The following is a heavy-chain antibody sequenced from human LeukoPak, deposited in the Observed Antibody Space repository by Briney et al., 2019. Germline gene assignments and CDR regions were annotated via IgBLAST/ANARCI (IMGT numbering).Heavy chain of an antibody. Sequence: PGGSLRLSCAASGFIFSDYAMHWVRQAPGKGLVWVSRIISDGSTTDYGDSVKGRFTISRDNSKNTLYLQMNSLRAEDTAVYYCAKAFRLKDCGGDCYPGYWGQGTLVTVSS. CDR2: IISDGSTT. CDR3: AKAFRLKDCGGDCYPGY. CDR1: GFIFSDYA. D-gene: IGHD2-21*02. J-gene: IGHJ4*02. V-gene: IGHV3-74*01.